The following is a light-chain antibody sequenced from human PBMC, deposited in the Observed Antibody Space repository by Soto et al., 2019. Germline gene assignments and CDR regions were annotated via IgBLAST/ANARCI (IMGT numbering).Light chain of an antibody. Sequence: DIVMTQSPDSLAVSLGERATINCKSSRSVLLSSNNKNYLAWYQQKPGQPPKLLIYCASTRFSGVPERFSGSGSGTDFTLTISSLQAEDVAVYFCQQYYDTPWTFGQGTKVEIK. J-gene: IGKJ1*01. CDR1: RSVLLSSNNKNY. CDR3: QQYYDTPWT. V-gene: IGKV4-1*01. CDR2: CAS.